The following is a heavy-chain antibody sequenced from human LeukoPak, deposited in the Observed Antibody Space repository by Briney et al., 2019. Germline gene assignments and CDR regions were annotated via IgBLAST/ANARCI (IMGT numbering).Heavy chain of an antibody. CDR1: GGSFSGYY. CDR3: AREDSSSTGAFDF. D-gene: IGHD6-13*01. CDR2: INHSGST. V-gene: IGHV4-34*01. J-gene: IGHJ3*01. Sequence: SETLSLTCAVYGGSFSGYYWNWIRQPPGKGLEWIGEINHSGSTNYNPSLNSRVTISVDTSKNQFSLNLSSVTAADTALYFCAREDSSSTGAFDFWGQGTMVTVSS.